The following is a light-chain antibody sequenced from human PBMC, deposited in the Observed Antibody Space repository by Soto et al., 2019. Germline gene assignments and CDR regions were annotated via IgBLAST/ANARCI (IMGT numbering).Light chain of an antibody. V-gene: IGKV3-20*01. CDR3: QQYGSLPYA. J-gene: IGKJ2*01. CDR1: QSVRSNF. CDR2: GAS. Sequence: EIVLTQSPGTLSLSPGERATLSCRASQSVRSNFLTWYQQIPGRAPRLLIYGASSRATGIPDRFSGSGSGTYFTLIISRLEPEDSAVYYCQQYGSLPYAFGQGTKLEIK.